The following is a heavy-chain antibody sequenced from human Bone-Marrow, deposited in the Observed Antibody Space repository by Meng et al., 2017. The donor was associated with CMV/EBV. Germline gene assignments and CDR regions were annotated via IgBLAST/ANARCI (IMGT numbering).Heavy chain of an antibody. CDR2: INHSGST. V-gene: IGHV4-34*01. J-gene: IGHJ5*02. CDR1: GGSFSGYY. D-gene: IGHD6-6*01. CDR3: ARGLPGSSTGNWFDP. Sequence: GSLRLSCAVYGGSFSGYYWSWIRQPPGKGLEWSGEINHSGSTNYNPSLKSRVTISVDTSKNQFSLKLSSVTAADTAVYYCARGLPGSSTGNWFDPWGQGTLVTVSS.